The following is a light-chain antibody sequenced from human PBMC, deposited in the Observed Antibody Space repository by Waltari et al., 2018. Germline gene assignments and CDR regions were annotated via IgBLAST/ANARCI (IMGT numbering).Light chain of an antibody. CDR1: NSNIGGNF. Sequence: QSVLTQPPSVSGTPGQRVTISCSGSNSNIGGNFVNWYQQLPGKAPKLLIYNDNQGPSGGPDRFAASKSGTSAARAITGLQSEDEADYYCAVWDDSLGGVFGGGTKLTFL. CDR3: AVWDDSLGGV. J-gene: IGLJ3*02. V-gene: IGLV1-44*01. CDR2: NDN.